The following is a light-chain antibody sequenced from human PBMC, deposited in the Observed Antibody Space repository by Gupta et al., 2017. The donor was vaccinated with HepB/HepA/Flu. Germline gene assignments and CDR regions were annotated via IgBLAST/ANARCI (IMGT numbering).Light chain of an antibody. Sequence: DIQMTQSPSSLSASIGDRVTITCRSSQHIANFLNWYQQKPGKAPKILIYVASSFQGGVPSRFSGSGSGTDFTLTISSLQAEDFATYYCQQSDSTPFTFGHGTKVEIK. CDR2: VAS. J-gene: IGKJ3*01. CDR3: QQSDSTPFT. V-gene: IGKV1-39*01. CDR1: QHIANF.